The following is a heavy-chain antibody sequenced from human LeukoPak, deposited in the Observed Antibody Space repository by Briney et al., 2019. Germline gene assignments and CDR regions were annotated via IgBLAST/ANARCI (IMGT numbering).Heavy chain of an antibody. J-gene: IGHJ6*02. D-gene: IGHD6-6*01. CDR1: GFSFSSYA. CDR2: IGGSGGDT. CDR3: ARDSQFSIALFYYYYGMDV. Sequence: PGGSLRLSCAASGFSFSSYAMSWVRQAPGKGLEWVSAIGGSGGDTYYADSVKGRFTISRDNAKNSLYLQMNSLRDEDTAVYYCARDSQFSIALFYYYYGMDVWGQGTTVTVSS. V-gene: IGHV3-23*01.